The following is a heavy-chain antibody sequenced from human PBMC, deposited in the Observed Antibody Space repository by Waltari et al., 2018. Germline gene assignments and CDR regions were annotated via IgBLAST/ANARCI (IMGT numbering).Heavy chain of an antibody. CDR2: IYPGDSDT. D-gene: IGHD3-3*01. J-gene: IGHJ5*02. CDR3: ARNIITIFGVVGWFDP. Sequence: EVQLVQSGAEVKKPGESLKISCTGSGYSFTTYWIAWVRQMPGKGLEWIGVIYPGDSDTRYSPSFQGQVTISADKSISTAYLQWSSLKASDTAMYYCARNIITIFGVVGWFDPWGQGTLVTVSS. CDR1: GYSFTTYW. V-gene: IGHV5-51*01.